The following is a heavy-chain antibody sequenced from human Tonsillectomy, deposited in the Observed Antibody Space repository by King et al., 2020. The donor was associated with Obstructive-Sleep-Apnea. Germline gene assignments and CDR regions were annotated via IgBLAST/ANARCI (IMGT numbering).Heavy chain of an antibody. CDR1: GFIFGDFY. CDR2: ISSGGATT. Sequence: VQLVQSGGGLLKPGGSLRLSCASYGFIFGDFYMSWIRQAPGKGLEWVSHISSGGATTYYADSVKGRFTISRDNARNPLFLQMNSLRAEDTAVYYCVRNSVGGHFDYWGEGTLVTVSS. V-gene: IGHV3-11*01. CDR3: VRNSVGGHFDY. D-gene: IGHD2-15*01. J-gene: IGHJ4*02.